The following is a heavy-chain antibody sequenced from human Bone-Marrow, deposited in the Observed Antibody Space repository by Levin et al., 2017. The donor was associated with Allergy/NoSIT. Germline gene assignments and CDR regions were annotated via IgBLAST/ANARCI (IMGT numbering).Heavy chain of an antibody. Sequence: GGSLRLSCAASGFTFSNYGMHWVRQAPGKGLEWVALISYDGNNKYYADSVKGRFSISRDNSKNTLYLQMYSLTAEDTAVYYCAKGSRSNPFDYWGQGTLVTVSS. CDR1: GFTFSNYG. CDR2: ISYDGNNK. J-gene: IGHJ4*02. D-gene: IGHD2-2*01. CDR3: AKGSRSNPFDY. V-gene: IGHV3-30*18.